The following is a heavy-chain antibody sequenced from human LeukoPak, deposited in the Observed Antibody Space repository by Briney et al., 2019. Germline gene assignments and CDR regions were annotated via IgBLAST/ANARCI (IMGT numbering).Heavy chain of an antibody. V-gene: IGHV3-7*01. CDR1: GYSFSTNM. CDR2: ILPGGKES. Sequence: PGGSLRLSCVVSGYSFSTNMMTWVRQAPGKGLEWVATILPGGKESYRVESVKGRFTVSRDNAKNSLFLQMNSLRADDPAVYYCMSAHGYWGQGTLVTVSS. J-gene: IGHJ4*02. CDR3: MSAHGY.